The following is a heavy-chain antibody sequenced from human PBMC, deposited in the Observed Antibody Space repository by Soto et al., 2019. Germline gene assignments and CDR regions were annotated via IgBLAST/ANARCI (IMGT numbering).Heavy chain of an antibody. V-gene: IGHV1-18*01. J-gene: IGHJ6*02. D-gene: IGHD3-16*01. Sequence: QVQLVQSGDEVRKPGSSVTVSCKASGYIFVNYGIAWVRQAPGQGLEWLGWISHYSGNTHYASKVQGRRTMTTDTSTSTAYMDLGSLTSDDTAVYYCAMVDNYVTPTQQDVWGQGTTVTVSS. CDR2: ISHYSGNT. CDR1: GYIFVNYG. CDR3: AMVDNYVTPTQQDV.